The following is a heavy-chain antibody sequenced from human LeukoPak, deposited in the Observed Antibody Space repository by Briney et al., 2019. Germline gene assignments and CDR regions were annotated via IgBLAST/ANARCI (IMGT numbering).Heavy chain of an antibody. CDR1: GYSISSGYY. V-gene: IGHV4-38-2*02. Sequence: SETLSLTCTVSGYSISSGYYWGWIRQPPGKGLEWIGSIYHTGTTYYNPSLKSRVTISVGTSKNQFSLRLSSVTAADTAVYYCARGTTGGTYFWGQGTLVTVSS. J-gene: IGHJ4*02. D-gene: IGHD1-26*01. CDR3: ARGTTGGTYF. CDR2: IYHTGTT.